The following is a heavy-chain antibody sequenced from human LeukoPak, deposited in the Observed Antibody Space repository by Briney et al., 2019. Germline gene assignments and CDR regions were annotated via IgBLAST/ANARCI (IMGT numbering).Heavy chain of an antibody. CDR2: ISSSSSSYI. J-gene: IGHJ4*02. D-gene: IGHD6-19*01. Sequence: GGSLRLSCAASGFTFSSYSMNWVRQAPGKGLEWVSSISSSSSSYIYYADSVKGRFTISRDNAKNSLYLQMNSLRAEDTAVYYCARGSSLAPYSSGWDDYWGQGTLVTVSS. CDR1: GFTFSSYS. CDR3: ARGSSLAPYSSGWDDY. V-gene: IGHV3-21*01.